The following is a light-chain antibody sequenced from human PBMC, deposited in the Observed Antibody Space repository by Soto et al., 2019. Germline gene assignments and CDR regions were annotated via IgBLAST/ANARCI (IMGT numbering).Light chain of an antibody. CDR1: SSNIGAGYD. Sequence: SVLTQPPSVSGAPGQRVTISCTGSSSNIGAGYDVHWYQQLPGTAPKLLIYGNTNRPSGVPDRFSGSKSGTSASLAITGLQAEDEVDYYCQSYDSSLSGVVFGGGTQLTVL. J-gene: IGLJ2*01. CDR2: GNT. CDR3: QSYDSSLSGVV. V-gene: IGLV1-40*01.